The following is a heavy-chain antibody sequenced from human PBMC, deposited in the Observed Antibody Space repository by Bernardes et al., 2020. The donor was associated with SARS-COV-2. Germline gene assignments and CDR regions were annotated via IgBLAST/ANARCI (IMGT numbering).Heavy chain of an antibody. J-gene: IGHJ5*02. Sequence: GWSLRLSCTTSGFTFSSYWMHWVRQVPGKGLVWVSRINEDGTITTHADSVKGRFTISRDNAKNMVYLQMNSLRAEDTAVYYCVRDRPHNWFDPWGQGTLVTVSS. CDR2: INEDGTIT. V-gene: IGHV3-74*01. CDR1: GFTFSSYW. CDR3: VRDRPHNWFDP.